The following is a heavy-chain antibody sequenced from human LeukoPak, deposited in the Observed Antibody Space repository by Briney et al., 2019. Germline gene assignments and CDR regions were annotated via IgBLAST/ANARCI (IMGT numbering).Heavy chain of an antibody. V-gene: IGHV3-7*01. D-gene: IGHD2-2*01. CDR1: GFTFSGHW. J-gene: IGHJ4*02. CDR2: INQLGNEK. Sequence: GGSLRLSCAASGFTFSGHWMSWVRQAPGKGLEWVANINQLGNEKNYVDSVNGRFTISRNNVDDSLFLEMNSLRVEDTAVYYCGRDRVVPAATFYWGQGALVTVSS. CDR3: GRDRVVPAATFY.